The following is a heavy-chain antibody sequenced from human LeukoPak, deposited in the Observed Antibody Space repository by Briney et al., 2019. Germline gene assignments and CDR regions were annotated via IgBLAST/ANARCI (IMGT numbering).Heavy chain of an antibody. CDR2: ISGSGGST. V-gene: IGHV3-23*01. CDR1: GFTFSSYA. Sequence: GGSLRLSCAASGFTFSSYAMSWVRQAPGKGLEWVSAISGSGGSTYYADSVKGRFTISRDDSKNTAYLQMNSLKTEDTAVYYCTSGTTSYWGQGTLVTVSS. J-gene: IGHJ4*02. CDR3: TSGTTSY. D-gene: IGHD1-26*01.